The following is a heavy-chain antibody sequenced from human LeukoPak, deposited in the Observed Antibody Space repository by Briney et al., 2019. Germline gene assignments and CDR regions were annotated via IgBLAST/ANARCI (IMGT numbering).Heavy chain of an antibody. Sequence: TGGSLRLSCAASGFTFRSYWMSWVRQAPGKGLEWVANINQGGSVKYYVDSVKGRFTISRDDAKNSLYVQMNSLRDEDTAVYYCARVGYSGWNLECWGQGTLVTVSS. CDR3: ARVGYSGWNLEC. CDR2: INQGGSVK. V-gene: IGHV3-7*01. CDR1: GFTFRSYW. J-gene: IGHJ4*02. D-gene: IGHD5-12*01.